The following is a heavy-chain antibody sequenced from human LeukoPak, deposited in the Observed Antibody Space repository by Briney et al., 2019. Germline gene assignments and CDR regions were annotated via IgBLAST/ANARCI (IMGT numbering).Heavy chain of an antibody. Sequence: ASVKVSCKASGYTFTKNDINWVRQATGQGPEWMGWMNPKSGNTGYAQKFQGRVTMTRNTSITTAYMELSRLRSDDTAVYYCASAVRPSSPPDYWGQGTLVTVSS. CDR3: ASAVRPSSPPDY. D-gene: IGHD6-6*01. V-gene: IGHV1-8*01. CDR1: GYTFTKND. J-gene: IGHJ4*02. CDR2: MNPKSGNT.